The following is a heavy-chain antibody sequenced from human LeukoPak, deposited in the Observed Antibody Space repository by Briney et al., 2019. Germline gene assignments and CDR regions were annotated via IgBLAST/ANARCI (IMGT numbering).Heavy chain of an antibody. CDR1: GFTVSSNY. CDR3: ARGGIWGRAFDI. J-gene: IGHJ3*02. Sequence: GGSLRLSCAASGFTVSSNYMSWARQAPGKGLEWVSIIYSDSTTDYADSVKGRFTISRDSSKNSLYLQLNSLRAEDTAVYYCARGGIWGRAFDIWGQGTVVTVSS. CDR2: IYSDSTT. D-gene: IGHD2-15*01. V-gene: IGHV3-66*01.